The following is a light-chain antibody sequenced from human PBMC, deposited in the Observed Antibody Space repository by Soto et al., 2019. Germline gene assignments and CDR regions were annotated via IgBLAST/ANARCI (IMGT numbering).Light chain of an antibody. V-gene: IGKV1-5*03. J-gene: IGKJ1*01. Sequence: DIPVTQSPSTLSASVGDRVTITCRASQSISSWLAWYQQKPGKAPKLLIYKASSLESGVPSRFSGSGSGTEFTLTISSLQPDDFATYYCQQYNSYEGTFGQGTKVEIK. CDR2: KAS. CDR1: QSISSW. CDR3: QQYNSYEGT.